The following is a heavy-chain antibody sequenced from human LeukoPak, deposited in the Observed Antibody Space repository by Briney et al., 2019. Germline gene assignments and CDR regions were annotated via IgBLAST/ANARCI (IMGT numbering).Heavy chain of an antibody. CDR3: AKGLGGVLGYPEYFQH. V-gene: IGHV3-9*01. J-gene: IGHJ1*01. CDR1: GFTFDDYA. Sequence: GGSLRLSCAASGFTFDDYAMHWVRQAPGKGLEWVSGISWNSGSIGYADSVKGRFTISRDNAKNSLYLQMNSLRAEDTALYYCAKGLGGVLGYPEYFQHWGQGTLVTVSS. D-gene: IGHD3-16*02. CDR2: ISWNSGSI.